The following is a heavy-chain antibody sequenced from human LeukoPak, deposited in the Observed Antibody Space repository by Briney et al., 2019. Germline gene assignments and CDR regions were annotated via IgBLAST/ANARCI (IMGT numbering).Heavy chain of an antibody. CDR1: GGTFTSYA. V-gene: IGHV1-69*04. D-gene: IGHD3-22*01. J-gene: IGHJ4*02. CDR2: IIPILGIA. Sequence: GASVKVSCKASGGTFTSYAISWVRQAPGQGREWMGRIIPILGIANYAQKFQGRVTITADKSTSTAYMELSSLRSEDTAVYYCARNDDSSGYYSFDYWGQGTLVTVSS. CDR3: ARNDDSSGYYSFDY.